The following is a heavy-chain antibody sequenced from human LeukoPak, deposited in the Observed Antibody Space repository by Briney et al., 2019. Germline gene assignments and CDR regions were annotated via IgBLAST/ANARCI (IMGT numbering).Heavy chain of an antibody. J-gene: IGHJ4*02. CDR3: VRGGSPPTSTWSLDE. Sequence: GKSLRLSCVASGFTFSNFGVHSVRQAPGKGLEWVAVISYNGHYEYYGESVKGRFNISRDNSKNTVSLQMDNLRIEDTAVYYCVRGGSPPTSTWSLDEWGQGTLVSVSS. CDR1: GFTFSNFG. D-gene: IGHD1-26*01. V-gene: IGHV3-30*03. CDR2: ISYNGHYE.